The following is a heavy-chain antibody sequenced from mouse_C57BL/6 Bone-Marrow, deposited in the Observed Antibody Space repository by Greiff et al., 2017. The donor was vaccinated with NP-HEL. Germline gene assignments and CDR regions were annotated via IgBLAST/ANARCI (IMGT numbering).Heavy chain of an antibody. CDR1: GFTFSSYG. CDR3: ARHTIVMSAWFAY. V-gene: IGHV5-6*01. J-gene: IGHJ3*01. D-gene: IGHD2-5*01. Sequence: EVQVVESGGDLVKPGGSLKLSCAASGFTFSSYGMSWVRQTPDKRLEWVATISSGGSYTYYPDSVKGRFTISRDNAKNTLYLQMSSLKSEDTAMYYCARHTIVMSAWFAYWGQGTLVTVSA. CDR2: ISSGGSYT.